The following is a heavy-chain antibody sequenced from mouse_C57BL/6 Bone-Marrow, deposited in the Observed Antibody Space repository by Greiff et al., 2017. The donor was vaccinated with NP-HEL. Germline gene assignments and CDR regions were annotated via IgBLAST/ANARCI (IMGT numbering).Heavy chain of an antibody. CDR2: ISYSGST. CDR3: ARFPYYYGSSLSWYFDV. J-gene: IGHJ1*03. D-gene: IGHD1-1*01. CDR1: GYSITSDY. Sequence: EVKLVESGPGLAKPSQTLSLTCSVTGYSITSDYWNWIRKFPGNKLEYMGYISYSGSTYYNPSLKSRISITRDTSKNQYYLQLNSVTTEDTATYYCARFPYYYGSSLSWYFDVWGTGTTVTVSS. V-gene: IGHV3-8*01.